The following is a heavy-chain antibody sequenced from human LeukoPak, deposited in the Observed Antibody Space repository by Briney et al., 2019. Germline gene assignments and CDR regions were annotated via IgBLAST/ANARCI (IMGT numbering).Heavy chain of an antibody. CDR3: ARHAAVVAARVNWFDP. V-gene: IGHV4-39*01. CDR1: GGSISSSSDY. Sequence: SETLSLTCTVSGGSISSSSDYGGWIRQPPGEGREWIGSIYYSGSTYDNRSLKIRVTISVDPSKNQFSLKLSSVTAADTGVYYCARHAAVVAARVNWFDPWGQGTLVTVSS. D-gene: IGHD2-15*01. J-gene: IGHJ5*02. CDR2: IYYSGST.